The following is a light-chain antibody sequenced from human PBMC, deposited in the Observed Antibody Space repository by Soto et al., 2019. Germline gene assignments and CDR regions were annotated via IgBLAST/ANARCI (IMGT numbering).Light chain of an antibody. J-gene: IGKJ5*01. CDR1: QGISSW. CDR2: DAS. CDR3: QQYGSSPYT. Sequence: DIQMTQSPSSVSAYGGDRVTITGRASQGISSWLAWYQQKPGKAPKLLIYDASNLETGVPSRFSGSGSGTDFTLTISRLEPEDFAVYYCQQYGSSPYTFGLGTRLEIK. V-gene: IGKV1-12*01.